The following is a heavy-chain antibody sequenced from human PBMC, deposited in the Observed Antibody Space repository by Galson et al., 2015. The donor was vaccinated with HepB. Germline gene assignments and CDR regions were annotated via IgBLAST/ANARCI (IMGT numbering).Heavy chain of an antibody. Sequence: SLRLSCAASGFTFSNYAISWVRQAPGKGLEWVSTISGSGDNTYYADSVKGRFTISRDNSKNTLYLQMNSLRAEDTAVYYCAKHTNPNALWGQRTLVSVSS. V-gene: IGHV3-23*01. CDR1: GFTFSNYA. D-gene: IGHD1-14*01. J-gene: IGHJ4*02. CDR3: AKHTNPNAL. CDR2: ISGSGDNT.